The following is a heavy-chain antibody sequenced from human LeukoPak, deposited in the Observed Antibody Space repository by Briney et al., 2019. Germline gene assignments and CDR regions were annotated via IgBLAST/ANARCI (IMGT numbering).Heavy chain of an antibody. V-gene: IGHV1-69*01. CDR2: IIPIFGTA. CDR3: ARDSSRVFWSGTQDYGMDV. D-gene: IGHD3-3*01. Sequence: SVKVACKASGGTFSSYAISWVRQAPGQGLEWMGGIIPIFGTANYAQKFQGRVTITADESTSTAYMELSSLRSEDTAVYYCARDSSRVFWSGTQDYGMDVWGQGTTVTVSS. J-gene: IGHJ6*02. CDR1: GGTFSSYA.